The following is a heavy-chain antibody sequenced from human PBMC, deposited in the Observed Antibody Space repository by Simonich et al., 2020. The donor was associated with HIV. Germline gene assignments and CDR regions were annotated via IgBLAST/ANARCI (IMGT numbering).Heavy chain of an antibody. Sequence: QVQLVHSGAEVKKPGASVKVSCKASSYTFTSYGISWGRQAPGQGLEWMGWIRAYKGNTNYAQKLQGRVTMTTDTSTSTAYMELRSLRSDDTAVYYCARGTYSGYDWNWFDPWGQGTLVTVSS. D-gene: IGHD5-12*01. V-gene: IGHV1-18*01. CDR3: ARGTYSGYDWNWFDP. CDR1: SYTFTSYG. J-gene: IGHJ5*02. CDR2: IRAYKGNT.